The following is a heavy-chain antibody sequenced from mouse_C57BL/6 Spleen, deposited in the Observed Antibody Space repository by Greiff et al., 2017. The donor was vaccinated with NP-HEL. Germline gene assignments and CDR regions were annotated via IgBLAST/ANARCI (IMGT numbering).Heavy chain of an antibody. CDR2: INPSSGYT. Sequence: QVQLQQSGAELAKPGASVKLSCKASGYTFTSYWMHWVKQRPGQGLEWIGDINPSSGYTNYNQKFKDKATLTADKSSSTAYMELSSLTYEDSAVYYCATTGVDPAWFAYWGQGTLVTVSA. J-gene: IGHJ3*01. D-gene: IGHD1-1*01. CDR3: ATTGVDPAWFAY. V-gene: IGHV1-7*01. CDR1: GYTFTSYW.